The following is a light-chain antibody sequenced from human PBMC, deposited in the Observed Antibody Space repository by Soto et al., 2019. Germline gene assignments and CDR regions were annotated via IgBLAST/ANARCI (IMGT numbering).Light chain of an antibody. CDR3: QQNYITPLT. Sequence: DVQLTQSPSPLSASVGDSVSISCRASWAITNHLNWYQQKPGKAPIXLVYAASTLETGVPSRFSGSGSGTHFTLTIDNLQPEDVATYVCQQNYITPLTFGGGTKVDIK. CDR1: WAITNH. J-gene: IGKJ4*01. CDR2: AAS. V-gene: IGKV1-39*01.